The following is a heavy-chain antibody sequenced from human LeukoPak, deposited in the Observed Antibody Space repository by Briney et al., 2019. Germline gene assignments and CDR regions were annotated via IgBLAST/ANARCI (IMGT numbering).Heavy chain of an antibody. V-gene: IGHV4-4*07. CDR2: IYTSGST. CDR1: GGSISSYY. D-gene: IGHD3-22*01. J-gene: IGHJ6*03. Sequence: PSETLSLTCTVSGGSISSYYWSWIRQPAGKGLEWIGRIYTSGSTNYNPSLKSRVTMSVDTSKNQFSLKLSSVTAADTAVYYCARTSYYDSSGYYYGYYMDVWGKGTTVTISS. CDR3: ARTSYYDSSGYYYGYYMDV.